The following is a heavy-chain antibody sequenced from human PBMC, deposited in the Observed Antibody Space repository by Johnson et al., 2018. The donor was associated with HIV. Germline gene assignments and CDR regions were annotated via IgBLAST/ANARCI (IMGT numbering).Heavy chain of an antibody. CDR1: GFTFSNYG. CDR3: ARLPVLVVVAGRPHGFDI. V-gene: IGHV3-30*02. Sequence: QVQLVESGGGVVQPGGSLRLSCAASGFTFSNYGMHWVRQAPGKGLEWVAFIRYDGNNKYYGEYVKGRITISRDNSKNTLYLQMNSLRAEDTAVYYCARLPVLVVVAGRPHGFDIWGQGTMVTVSS. D-gene: IGHD2-15*01. CDR2: IRYDGNNK. J-gene: IGHJ3*02.